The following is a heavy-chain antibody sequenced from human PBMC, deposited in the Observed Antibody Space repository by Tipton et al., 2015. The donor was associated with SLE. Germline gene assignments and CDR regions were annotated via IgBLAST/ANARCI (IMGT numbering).Heavy chain of an antibody. D-gene: IGHD3/OR15-3a*01. J-gene: IGHJ4*02. Sequence: TLSLTCTVSGGSLSSIIYYWGWIRQSPGKGLEWIGTGYHSGTTYYNPSLKSRVTISIDTSKNQFSLNLHSVTAADTAVYYCARRRSDFWTGSIKGVFDYWGRGTLVTVSS. CDR2: GYHSGTT. CDR1: GGSLSSIIYY. V-gene: IGHV4-39*01. CDR3: ARRRSDFWTGSIKGVFDY.